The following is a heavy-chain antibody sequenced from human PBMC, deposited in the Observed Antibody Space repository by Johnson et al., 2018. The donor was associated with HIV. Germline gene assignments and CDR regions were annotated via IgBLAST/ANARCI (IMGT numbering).Heavy chain of an antibody. J-gene: IGHJ3*02. CDR2: INYYGSST. CDR3: ARGFSSGYNDAFDI. Sequence: VQVVESGGDLVKPGGSLRLSCVASGFTFDDYGMSWVRQVPGKGLEWVSGINYYGSSTGYADSVKGRFTISRDNAKNSLYLQMNSLRVEDTALYYCARGFSSGYNDAFDIWGQATMVTVS. CDR1: GFTFDDYG. D-gene: IGHD3-22*01. V-gene: IGHV3-20*04.